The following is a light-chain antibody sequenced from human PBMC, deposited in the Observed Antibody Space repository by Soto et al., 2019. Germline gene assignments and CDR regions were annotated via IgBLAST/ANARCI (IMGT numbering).Light chain of an antibody. V-gene: IGKV1-6*01. J-gene: IGKJ1*01. CDR1: QGIRND. CDR3: LQDYNYPRT. Sequence: AIQMTQSPSSLSASIGDRVSITCRASQGIRNDLAWYQQKPGKAPTLLIYAASSLQSGVPSRFSVSGSGTDFTLTISSLQPEDFATYYCLQDYNYPRTFGQGTKVEI. CDR2: AAS.